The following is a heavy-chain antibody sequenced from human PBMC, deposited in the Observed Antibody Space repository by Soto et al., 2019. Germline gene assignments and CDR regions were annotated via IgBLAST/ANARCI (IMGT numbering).Heavy chain of an antibody. CDR1: GGSVSSGSYY. CDR3: ARDHLRYLAV. CDR2: IYYSGST. Sequence: QVQLQESGPGLVKPSETLSLTCTVSGGSVSSGSYYWSWIRQPPGKGLEWIGYIYYSGSTNYNPSLKSRVTISVDTSKNQFSLKLSSVTAADTAVYYCARDHLRYLAVWGQGTLVTVSS. J-gene: IGHJ4*02. D-gene: IGHD3-9*01. V-gene: IGHV4-61*01.